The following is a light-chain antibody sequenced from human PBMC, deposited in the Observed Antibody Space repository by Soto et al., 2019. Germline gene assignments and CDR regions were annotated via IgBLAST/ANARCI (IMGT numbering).Light chain of an antibody. CDR2: KAS. V-gene: IGKV1-5*03. J-gene: IGKJ1*01. Sequence: DIQMTQSPSTLSASVGDTVTITCRASQSISNWLAWYQQRPGKAPNLLIYKASSLEGGVPSRFSGSGSGTDFTLTISSLQPDDFATYYCQQYNTYPRTFGQGTRVESK. CDR1: QSISNW. CDR3: QQYNTYPRT.